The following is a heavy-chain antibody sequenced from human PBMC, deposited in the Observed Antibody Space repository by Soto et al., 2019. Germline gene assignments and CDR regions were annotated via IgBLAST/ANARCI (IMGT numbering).Heavy chain of an antibody. J-gene: IGHJ6*02. CDR1: GYTFTTYP. D-gene: IGHD3-10*01. CDR3: TAWFGEFFYTMDV. V-gene: IGHV1-3*01. CDR2: IDAGNGYT. Sequence: QVQLVQSGAEVKKPGASVRVSCKASGYTFTTYPIHWVRQAPGQGLEWMGWIDAGNGYTKSSQRFQGRLTITRDTYATTADMELSSMRSEDTAVYYCTAWFGEFFYTMDVWGQGTTVTVSS.